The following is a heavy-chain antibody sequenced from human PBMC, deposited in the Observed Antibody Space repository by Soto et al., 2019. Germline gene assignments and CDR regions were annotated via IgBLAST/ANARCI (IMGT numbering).Heavy chain of an antibody. CDR1: GFTFSSYA. V-gene: IGHV3-23*01. J-gene: IGHJ6*02. CDR3: AKDLRIGQWSHHLGDYYYGMDV. CDR2: ISGSGGST. Sequence: EVQLLESGGGLVQPGGSLRLSCAASGFTFSSYAMSWVRQAPGKGLEWVSAISGSGGSTYYADSVKGRFTISRDNSKNTLYQQMNSPRAEDTAVYYCAKDLRIGQWSHHLGDYYYGMDVWGQGTTVTVSS. D-gene: IGHD6-19*01.